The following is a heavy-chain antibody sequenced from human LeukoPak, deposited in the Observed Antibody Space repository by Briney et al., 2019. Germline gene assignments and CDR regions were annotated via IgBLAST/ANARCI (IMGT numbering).Heavy chain of an antibody. J-gene: IGHJ5*02. CDR2: IYYSGST. Sequence: SETLSLPCTVSGGSITSSTSYWGWIRQPPGKGLEWIGTIYYSGSTYYNPSLKSRATMSVDTSKNQFSLKLSSVTAADTAVYYCASLLNGGVSHWFDPWGQGTLVTVSS. V-gene: IGHV4-39*01. CDR1: GGSITSSTSY. CDR3: ASLLNGGVSHWFDP. D-gene: IGHD7-27*01.